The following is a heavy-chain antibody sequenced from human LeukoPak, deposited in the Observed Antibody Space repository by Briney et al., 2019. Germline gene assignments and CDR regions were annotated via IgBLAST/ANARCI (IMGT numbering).Heavy chain of an antibody. CDR1: GGSISSYY. D-gene: IGHD5-18*01. J-gene: IGHJ6*03. Sequence: SETLSLTCTVSGGSISSYYWSWIRQPPGKGLEWIGYIYYSGSTNYNPSLKSRVTISVDTSKNQFSLKLSSVTAADTAVYYCARDLGGYSDGSYYYFMDVWGKGTTVSVSS. CDR3: ARDLGGYSDGSYYYFMDV. V-gene: IGHV4-59*12. CDR2: IYYSGST.